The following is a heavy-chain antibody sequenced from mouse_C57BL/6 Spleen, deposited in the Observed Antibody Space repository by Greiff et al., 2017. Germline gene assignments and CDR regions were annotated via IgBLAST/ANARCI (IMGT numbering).Heavy chain of an antibody. Sequence: VQLQQSGAELVKPGASVKLSCKASGYTFTSYWMQWVKQRPGQGLEWIGEIDPSDSDTNYNQKFKGKATLTVDTSSSTAYMQLSSLTSEDSAVYYCARCAHYGSSGDYWGQGTTLTVSS. J-gene: IGHJ2*01. D-gene: IGHD1-1*01. CDR1: GYTFTSYW. V-gene: IGHV1-50*01. CDR3: ARCAHYGSSGDY. CDR2: IDPSDSDT.